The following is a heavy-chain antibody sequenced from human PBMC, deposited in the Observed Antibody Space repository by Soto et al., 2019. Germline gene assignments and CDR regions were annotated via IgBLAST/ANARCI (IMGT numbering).Heavy chain of an antibody. V-gene: IGHV3-30*18. Sequence: QVQLVESGGGVVQPGRSLRLSCAASGFTFSSYGMHWVRQAPGKGLEWVAVISYDGSKKYYADSVKGRFTISRDNSKNTLYLQMNNLRAEDTAVYYCAKEGGTYSNPHYGMDVWGQGTTVTVSS. D-gene: IGHD6-13*01. CDR3: AKEGGTYSNPHYGMDV. CDR2: ISYDGSKK. CDR1: GFTFSSYG. J-gene: IGHJ6*02.